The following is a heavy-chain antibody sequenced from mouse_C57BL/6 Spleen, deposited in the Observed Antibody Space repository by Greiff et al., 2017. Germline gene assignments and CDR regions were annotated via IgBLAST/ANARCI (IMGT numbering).Heavy chain of an antibody. V-gene: IGHV1-80*01. D-gene: IGHD2-5*01. CDR2: IYPGDGDT. CDR1: GYAFSSYW. Sequence: VQLQQSFSALFPPFASFNISCKASGYAFSSYWMNWVKQRPGKGLEWIGQIYPGDGDTNYNGKFKGKATLTADKSSSTAYMQLSSLTSEDAAVYFCASDSNYGYAMDYWGQGTSVTVSS. CDR3: ASDSNYGYAMDY. J-gene: IGHJ4*01.